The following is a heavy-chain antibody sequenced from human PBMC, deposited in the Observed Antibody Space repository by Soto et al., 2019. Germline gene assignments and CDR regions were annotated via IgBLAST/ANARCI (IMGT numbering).Heavy chain of an antibody. Sequence: PSETLSLTCTVSGRSISSLSWSWIRQPPGKGLEGIGYIYCSESTNGNPTLESRVTIRVNTTKNQFTMKLSSVTAADTAVYYCARAYSSGGSCSSAVPDLFDYWGQGTLVTVSS. CDR3: ARAYSSGGSCSSAVPDLFDY. D-gene: IGHD2-15*01. CDR1: GRSISSLS. J-gene: IGHJ4*02. CDR2: IYCSEST. V-gene: IGHV4-59*01.